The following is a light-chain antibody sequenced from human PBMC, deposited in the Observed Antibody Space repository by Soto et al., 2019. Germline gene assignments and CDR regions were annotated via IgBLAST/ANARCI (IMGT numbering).Light chain of an antibody. CDR2: AVS. Sequence: QSVLTQPASVSGSPGQSITISCTGTSSDVGGYDYVSWYQQEPGRAPKLMIYAVSNRPPGVSDRFSGSKSGNTASLTISGLRSEDEADYYCATWDDSLSGVVFGGGTKLTVL. CDR1: SSDVGGYDY. J-gene: IGLJ2*01. V-gene: IGLV2-14*01. CDR3: ATWDDSLSGVV.